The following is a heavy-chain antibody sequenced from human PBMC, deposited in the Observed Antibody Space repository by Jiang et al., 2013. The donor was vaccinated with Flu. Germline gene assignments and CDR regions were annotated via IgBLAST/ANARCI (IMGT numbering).Heavy chain of an antibody. Sequence: LLKPSETLSLTCTVSGGSISSYYWTWIRQPPGKGLEWIGYIYYSGSTNYNPSLKSRVTISVDTSKNQFSLKLSSVTAADTAVYYCARRVATRGYYGMDVWGQGTTVTVSS. CDR2: IYYSGST. D-gene: IGHD5-12*01. J-gene: IGHJ6*02. V-gene: IGHV4-59*08. CDR3: ARRVATRGYYGMDV. CDR1: GGSISSYY.